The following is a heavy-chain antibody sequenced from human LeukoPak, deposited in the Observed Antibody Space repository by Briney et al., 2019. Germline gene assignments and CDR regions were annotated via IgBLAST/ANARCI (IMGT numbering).Heavy chain of an antibody. D-gene: IGHD1-26*01. CDR3: AKDAYSGSYYWFDP. J-gene: IGHJ5*02. CDR1: GFTFGSYA. V-gene: IGHV3-23*01. Sequence: PGGSLRLSCAASGFTFGSYAMSWVRQAPGKGLEWVSATSGSGGSTYYADSVKGRFTISRDNSKNTLYLQMNSLRAEDTAVYYCAKDAYSGSYYWFDPWGQGTLVTVSS. CDR2: TSGSGGST.